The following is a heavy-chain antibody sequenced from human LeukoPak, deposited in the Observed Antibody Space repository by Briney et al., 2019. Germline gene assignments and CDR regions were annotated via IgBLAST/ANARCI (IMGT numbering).Heavy chain of an antibody. CDR2: IWYDGSNK. J-gene: IGHJ6*02. V-gene: IGHV3-33*01. Sequence: AGGSLRLSCAASGFTFSSYGMHWVRQAPGKGLEWVAVIWYDGSNKYYADSVKGRFTISRDNSKNTLYLQMNSLRAEDTAVYYCARTCSSTSCSYYYYGMDVWGQGTTVTVSS. CDR1: GFTFSSYG. D-gene: IGHD2-2*01. CDR3: ARTCSSTSCSYYYYGMDV.